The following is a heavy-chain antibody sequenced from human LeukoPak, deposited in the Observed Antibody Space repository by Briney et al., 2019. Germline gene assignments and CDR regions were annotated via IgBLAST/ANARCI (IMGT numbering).Heavy chain of an antibody. CDR3: ARASDSYDSSGYYPFDY. V-gene: IGHV4-39*07. CDR1: GGSISSSSYY. Sequence: SETLSLTCTVSGGSISSSSYYWSWIRQPPGKGLEWIGSIYYSGSTYYNPSLKSRVTISVDTSKNQFSLKLSSVTAADTAVYYCARASDSYDSSGYYPFDYWGQGTLVTVSS. CDR2: IYYSGST. J-gene: IGHJ4*02. D-gene: IGHD3-22*01.